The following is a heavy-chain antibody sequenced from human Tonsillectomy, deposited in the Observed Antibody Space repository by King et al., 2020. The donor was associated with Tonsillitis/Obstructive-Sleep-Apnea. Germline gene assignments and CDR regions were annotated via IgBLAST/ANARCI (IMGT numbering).Heavy chain of an antibody. CDR3: AREGKEGYYDFWSAYFDY. D-gene: IGHD3-3*01. Sequence: VQLQQWGAGLLKPSETLSLNCAVYGGSFSDYYWSWIRQPPGKGLEWIGEINHSGSTNYNPSLKSRVTISVDTSKNQFSLKLNSVTAADTAVYYCAREGKEGYYDFWSAYFDYWGQGTLVTVSS. CDR2: INHSGST. J-gene: IGHJ4*02. V-gene: IGHV4-34*01. CDR1: GGSFSDYY.